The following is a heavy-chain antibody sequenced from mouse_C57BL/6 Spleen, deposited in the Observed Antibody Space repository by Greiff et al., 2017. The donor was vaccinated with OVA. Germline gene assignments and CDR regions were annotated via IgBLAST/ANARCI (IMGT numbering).Heavy chain of an antibody. D-gene: IGHD1-1*01. Sequence: EVQGVESGGGLVQPGGSMKLSCAASGFTFSDAWMDWVRQSPEKGLEWVAEIRNKANNHATYYAESVKGRFTISRDDSKSSVYLQMNSLRAEDTGIYYCTRITTVAFDYWGQGTTLTVSS. V-gene: IGHV6-6*01. CDR1: GFTFSDAW. CDR3: TRITTVAFDY. J-gene: IGHJ2*01. CDR2: IRNKANNHAT.